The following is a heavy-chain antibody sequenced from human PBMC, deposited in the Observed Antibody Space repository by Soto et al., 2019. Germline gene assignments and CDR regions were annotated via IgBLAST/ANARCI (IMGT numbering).Heavy chain of an antibody. CDR1: GYLFNSYG. CDR3: ARDETYSSYYFDY. J-gene: IGHJ4*02. CDR2: ISGYNAKT. V-gene: IGHV1-18*04. Sequence: QVPLVQSGAEVKQPGASVKVSCKTSGYLFNSYGLSWVRQAPGQGLEWMGWISGYNAKTTYEQKFQGRVIMTIDTSTRTAYMEPRSLTFDDRAVYYCARDETYSSYYFDYWGQGTLGTVSS. D-gene: IGHD4-4*01.